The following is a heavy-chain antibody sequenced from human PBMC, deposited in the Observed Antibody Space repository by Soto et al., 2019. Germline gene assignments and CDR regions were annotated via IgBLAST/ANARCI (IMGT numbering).Heavy chain of an antibody. J-gene: IGHJ3*02. CDR1: GGSISSYY. D-gene: IGHD2-2*01. CDR2: IYYSGST. CDR3: AGGGYCSSTSCYADAFDI. Sequence: SETLSLTCTVSGGSISSYYWSWIRQPPGKGLEWIGYIYYSGSTNYNPFLKSRVTISVDTSKNQFSLKLSSVTAADTAVYYCAGGGYCSSTSCYADAFDIWGQGTMVTVSS. V-gene: IGHV4-59*01.